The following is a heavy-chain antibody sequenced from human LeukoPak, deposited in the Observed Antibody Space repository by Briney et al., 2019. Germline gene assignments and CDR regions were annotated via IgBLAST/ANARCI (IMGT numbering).Heavy chain of an antibody. V-gene: IGHV1-69*13. Sequence: SVKVSCKASGDTFTTYAIIWVRQAPGQGLEWMGGIIPMFGTANYAQKFQGRVTITADESTSTAYMELSSLRSEDTAVYYCAPMDSSGYYPDYWGQGTLVTVSS. CDR2: IIPMFGTA. CDR1: GDTFTTYA. CDR3: APMDSSGYYPDY. D-gene: IGHD3-22*01. J-gene: IGHJ4*02.